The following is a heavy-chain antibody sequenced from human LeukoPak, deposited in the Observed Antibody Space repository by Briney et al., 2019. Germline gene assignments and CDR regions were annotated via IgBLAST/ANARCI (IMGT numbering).Heavy chain of an antibody. J-gene: IGHJ5*02. CDR2: IKQDGSEK. CDR1: GFIPTSYW. V-gene: IGHV3-7*01. Sequence: GGSLSLSCAASGFIPTSYWMSWVRQAPGKGLEWVANIKQDGSEKYYVDSVKGRFTISRDNAKNSLFLEMNSLRAEDTAVYYCARHVRGEGVDHWGQGTLVTVSS. CDR3: ARHVRGEGVDH. D-gene: IGHD3-10*01.